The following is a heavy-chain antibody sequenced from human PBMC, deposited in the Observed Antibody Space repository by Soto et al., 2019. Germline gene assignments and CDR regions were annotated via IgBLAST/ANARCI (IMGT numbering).Heavy chain of an antibody. D-gene: IGHD3-10*02. CDR1: GFTFSSYA. V-gene: IGHV3-30-3*01. Sequence: QVQLVESGGGVVQPGRSLRLSCAASGFTFSSYAMHWVRQAPGKGLEWVAVISYDGSNKYYADSVKGRFTISRDNSKNALYRQMNGLRAEDTAGYYCARGPPQEYYVISGNDAFDIWGQGTMVTVS. CDR3: ARGPPQEYYVISGNDAFDI. J-gene: IGHJ3*02. CDR2: ISYDGSNK.